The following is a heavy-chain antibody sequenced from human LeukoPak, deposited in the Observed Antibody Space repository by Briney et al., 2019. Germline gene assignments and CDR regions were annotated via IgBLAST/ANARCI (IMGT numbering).Heavy chain of an antibody. D-gene: IGHD5-18*01. CDR2: IYSGGST. CDR1: GFTVSSNY. Sequence: PGGSLRLSCAAPGFTVSSNYMSWVRQAPGKGLEWVSVIYSGGSTYYADSVKGRFTISRDNSKNTLYLQMNSLRAEDTAVYYCARAGYSYGARFDYWGQGTLVTVSS. J-gene: IGHJ4*02. CDR3: ARAGYSYGARFDY. V-gene: IGHV3-53*01.